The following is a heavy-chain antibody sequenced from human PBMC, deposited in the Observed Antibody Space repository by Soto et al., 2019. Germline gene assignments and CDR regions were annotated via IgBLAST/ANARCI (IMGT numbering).Heavy chain of an antibody. CDR2: ISAYNGNT. CDR3: ARISPYYYDSSGRSRFDP. D-gene: IGHD3-22*01. J-gene: IGHJ5*02. V-gene: IGHV1-18*01. Sequence: QVQLVQSGAEVKKPGASVKVSCKASGYTFTSYGISWVRQAPGQGLEWMGWISAYNGNTNYAQKLQGRVTMTTDTSTNTAYMELRSLRSDDTAVYYCARISPYYYDSSGRSRFDPWGQGTLVTVSS. CDR1: GYTFTSYG.